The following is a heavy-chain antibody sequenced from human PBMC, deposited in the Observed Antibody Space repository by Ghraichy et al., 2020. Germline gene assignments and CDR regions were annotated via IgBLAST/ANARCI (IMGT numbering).Heavy chain of an antibody. Sequence: SETLSLTCSVSGGSITRNTFHWGWIRQPPGKGLEWIGSIHSSGSTYYNPSLKSRVIISVDMSKNQVYLTVTSVAAADTARYYCAKQSGRWDDCFDLWGQGTLVAVSS. CDR3: AKQSGRWDDCFDL. D-gene: IGHD1-14*01. CDR1: GGSITRNTFH. CDR2: IHSSGST. V-gene: IGHV4-39*01. J-gene: IGHJ3*01.